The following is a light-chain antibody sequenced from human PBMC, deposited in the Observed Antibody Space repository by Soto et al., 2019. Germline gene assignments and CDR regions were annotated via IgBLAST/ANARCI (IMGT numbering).Light chain of an antibody. V-gene: IGKV3-11*01. J-gene: IGKJ4*01. CDR3: QHRRIWPPT. CDR2: DAS. CDR1: QSVSSN. Sequence: IVMAQSRASLSVCTRGSPTHSYKASQSVSSNLAWYQQSPGQAPRRLIFDASNRASGIPARFSGSGSGTDCTRTITSLEPEDFAPDYWQHRRIWPPTFGGGTKVDIK.